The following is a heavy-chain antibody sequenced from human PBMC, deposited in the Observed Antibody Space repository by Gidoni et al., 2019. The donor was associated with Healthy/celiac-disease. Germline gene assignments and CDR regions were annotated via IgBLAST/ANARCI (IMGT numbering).Heavy chain of an antibody. Sequence: STNYNPSLKSRVTMSVDTSKNQFSLKLSSVTAADTAVYYCARDFSSSGWEYYFDYWGQGTLVTVSS. V-gene: IGHV4-4*07. D-gene: IGHD6-19*01. CDR2: ST. CDR3: ARDFSSSGWEYYFDY. J-gene: IGHJ4*02.